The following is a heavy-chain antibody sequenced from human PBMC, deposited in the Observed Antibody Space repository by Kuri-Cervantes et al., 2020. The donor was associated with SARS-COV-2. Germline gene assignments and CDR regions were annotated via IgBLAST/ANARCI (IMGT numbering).Heavy chain of an antibody. Sequence: SETLSLTCIVSGVAIDSNSYYWVWIRQAPGKGLEWIGGIHYSGSTYHNPSLKRRVTMSADTSKNQFSLKLSSVTAADTAVYYCARWALAAAGFDYWGQGTLVTVSS. CDR2: IHYSGST. D-gene: IGHD6-13*01. CDR1: GVAIDSNSYY. J-gene: IGHJ4*02. V-gene: IGHV4-39*01. CDR3: ARWALAAAGFDY.